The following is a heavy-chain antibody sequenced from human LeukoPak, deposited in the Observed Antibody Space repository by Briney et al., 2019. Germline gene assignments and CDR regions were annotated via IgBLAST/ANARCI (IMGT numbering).Heavy chain of an antibody. D-gene: IGHD3-22*01. V-gene: IGHV3-30*18. CDR2: ISYDGSNK. J-gene: IGHJ4*02. Sequence: GGSLRLSCAASGFTFSSYGTHWVRQAPGKGLEWVAVISYDGSNKYYADSVKGRFTISRDNSKNTLYLQMNSLRAEDTAVYYCAKSSYYDSSGYYREYYFDYWGQGTLVTVSS. CDR1: GFTFSSYG. CDR3: AKSSYYDSSGYYREYYFDY.